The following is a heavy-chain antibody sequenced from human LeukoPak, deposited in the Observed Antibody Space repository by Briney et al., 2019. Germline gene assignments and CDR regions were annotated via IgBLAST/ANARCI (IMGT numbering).Heavy chain of an antibody. CDR2: IYYSGST. CDR3: ARRTSRITIFGVVNYFDY. CDR1: GGSISSYY. V-gene: IGHV4-59*08. J-gene: IGHJ4*02. D-gene: IGHD3-3*01. Sequence: SQTLSLTCTDSGGSISSYYWSWIRQPPGKGLEWIGYIYYSGSTNYNPSLKSRVTISVDTSKNQFSLKLSSVTAADTAVYYCARRTSRITIFGVVNYFDYWGQGTLVTVSS.